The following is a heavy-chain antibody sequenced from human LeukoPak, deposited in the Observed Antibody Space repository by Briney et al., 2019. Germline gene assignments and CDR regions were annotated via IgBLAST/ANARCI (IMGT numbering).Heavy chain of an antibody. CDR3: ARVWAVAGFDY. CDR2: IYYSGST. CDR1: GGSISSYY. J-gene: IGHJ4*02. V-gene: IGHV4-59*01. Sequence: SETLSLTCTVSGGSISSYYWSWIRQPAGKGLEWIGYIYYSGSTNYNPSLKSRVTISVDTSKNQFSLKLSSVTAADTAVYYCARVWAVAGFDYWGQGTLVTVSS. D-gene: IGHD6-19*01.